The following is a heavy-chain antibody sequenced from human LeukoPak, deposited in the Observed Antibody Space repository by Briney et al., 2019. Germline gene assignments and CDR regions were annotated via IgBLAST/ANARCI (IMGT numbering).Heavy chain of an antibody. J-gene: IGHJ4*02. D-gene: IGHD5-12*01. CDR2: INPSGGST. CDR1: GYTFTSYY. CDR3: ARGLVIQDIVADNFDY. V-gene: IGHV1-46*01. Sequence: ASVKVSCKASGYTFTSYYMHWVRQAPGQGLEWMGIINPSGGSTSYAQKFQGGVTMTRDMSTSTVYMELSSLRSEDTAVYYCARGLVIQDIVADNFDYWGQGTLVTVSS.